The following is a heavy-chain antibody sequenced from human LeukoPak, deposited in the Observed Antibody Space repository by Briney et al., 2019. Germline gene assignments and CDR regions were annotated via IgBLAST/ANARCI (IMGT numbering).Heavy chain of an antibody. CDR3: ARGPTAAGTGYYYYMDV. V-gene: IGHV1-69*11. D-gene: IGHD6-13*01. Sequence: SVKVSCKASGGTFSSYAISWVRQAPGQGLEWMGRIIPILGTANYAQKFQGRVTITTDESTSTAYMELSSLRSEDTAVYYCARGPTAAGTGYYYYMDVWGKGTTVTVSS. J-gene: IGHJ6*03. CDR2: IIPILGTA. CDR1: GGTFSSYA.